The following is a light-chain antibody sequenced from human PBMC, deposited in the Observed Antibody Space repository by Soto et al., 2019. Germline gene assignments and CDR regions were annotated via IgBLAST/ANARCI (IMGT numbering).Light chain of an antibody. J-gene: IGLJ1*01. V-gene: IGLV2-8*01. CDR3: NSFAGTFFV. Sequence: QSVLTQPPSASGSPGQSVTISCTGTSSDVGGYNYVSWYQQHPGKVPKVLISEVNKRPSGVPDRFSGSKSGNTASLTVSGLQADDEADYYCNSFAGTFFVFGNGTKVTVL. CDR1: SSDVGGYNY. CDR2: EVN.